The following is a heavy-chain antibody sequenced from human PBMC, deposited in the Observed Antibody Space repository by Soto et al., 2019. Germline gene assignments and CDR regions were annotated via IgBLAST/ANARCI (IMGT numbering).Heavy chain of an antibody. D-gene: IGHD4-17*01. V-gene: IGHV1-2*02. CDR2: INPNSGGT. Sequence: ASVKVSCKASGYTFTGYYMHWVRQAPGQGLEWMGWINPNSGGTNHAQKFQGRVTMTRDTSISTAYMELSRLRSDDTAVYYCASSTVIHYYYYYGMDVWGQGTTVTVSS. J-gene: IGHJ6*02. CDR3: ASSTVIHYYYYYGMDV. CDR1: GYTFTGYY.